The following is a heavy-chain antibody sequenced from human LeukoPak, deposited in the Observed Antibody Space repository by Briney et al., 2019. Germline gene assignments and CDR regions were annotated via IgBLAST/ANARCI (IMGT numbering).Heavy chain of an antibody. V-gene: IGHV4-30-2*01. D-gene: IGHD2-2*01. CDR3: ATKVVPAATIYYYMDV. CDR1: GGSISSGGYY. Sequence: SETLSFTCTASGGSISSGGYYWSWIRQPPGKGLEWIGYIYHSGSTYYNPSLKSRVTISVDRSKNQFSLKLSSVTAADTAVYYCATKVVPAATIYYYMDVWGKGTTVTVSS. CDR2: IYHSGST. J-gene: IGHJ6*03.